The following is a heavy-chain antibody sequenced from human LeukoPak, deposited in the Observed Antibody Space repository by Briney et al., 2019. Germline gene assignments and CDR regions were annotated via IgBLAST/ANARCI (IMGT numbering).Heavy chain of an antibody. J-gene: IGHJ4*02. CDR2: ISAYNGNT. V-gene: IGHV1-18*01. CDR1: GYTFTSYG. Sequence: GASVKVSCKASGYTFTSYGIRWVRQAPGQGREGMGWISAYNGNTNYAQKLQGRVTITTDTATSTDYMELRRLRADDTAVYYCARAGSGWYRPSDYWGQGTLVTVSS. CDR3: ARAGSGWYRPSDY. D-gene: IGHD6-19*01.